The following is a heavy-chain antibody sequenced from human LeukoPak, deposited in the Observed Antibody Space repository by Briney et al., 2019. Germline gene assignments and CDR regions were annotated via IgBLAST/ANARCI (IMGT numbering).Heavy chain of an antibody. CDR3: ARVAVWLGDAFDI. CDR2: ITSDGGST. D-gene: IGHD6-19*01. CDR1: GFTFSSHG. Sequence: GGSLRLSCVASGFTFSSHGMHWVRQAPGKGPEYVSAITSDGGSTFYANSVKGRFTISRDNSKNTVYLQMGSLRAEDLAVYYCARVAVWLGDAFDIWGQGTMVTVSS. J-gene: IGHJ3*02. V-gene: IGHV3-64*01.